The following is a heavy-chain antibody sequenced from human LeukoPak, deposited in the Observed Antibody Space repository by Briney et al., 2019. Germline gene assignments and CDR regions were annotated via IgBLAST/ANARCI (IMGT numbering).Heavy chain of an antibody. CDR3: ARLGGGSYYAGAYFGY. V-gene: IGHV4-39*01. CDR1: GGSISSSSYY. J-gene: IGHJ4*02. D-gene: IGHD1-26*01. Sequence: SETLFLTCTVSGGSISSSSYYWGWIRQPPGKGLEWTGSIYYSGSTYYNPSLKSRVTISVDTSKNQFSLKLSSVTAADTAVYYCARLGGGSYYAGAYFGYWGQGTLVTVSS. CDR2: IYYSGST.